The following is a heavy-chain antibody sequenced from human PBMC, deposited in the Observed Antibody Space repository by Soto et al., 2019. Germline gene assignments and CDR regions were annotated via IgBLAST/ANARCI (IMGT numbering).Heavy chain of an antibody. V-gene: IGHV4-39*07. CDR1: GGSIISGFYY. CDR2: IYYSGST. J-gene: IGHJ4*02. Sequence: SETLSLTCTVSGGSIISGFYYWGWIRQPPGKGLEWIGTIYYSGSTYYNPSLKSRVTISVDTSKNQVSLKVNSVTAADTAVYYCARGHPHSYGVYYFDYWGQGTPVT. D-gene: IGHD5-18*01. CDR3: ARGHPHSYGVYYFDY.